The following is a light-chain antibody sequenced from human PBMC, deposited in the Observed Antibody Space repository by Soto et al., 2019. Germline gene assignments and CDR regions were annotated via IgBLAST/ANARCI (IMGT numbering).Light chain of an antibody. CDR1: QSISSW. CDR2: DAS. CDR3: QQGDSFPLT. V-gene: IGKV1-5*01. Sequence: DIQMTQSPSTLCASVGDRVTITCRASQSISSWLAWYQQKPGKAPKLLTYDASSLQRGVPSRFSGSGSGTDFTLTSSSLQPEDFASYYCQQGDSFPLTFGGGTKVDIK. J-gene: IGKJ4*01.